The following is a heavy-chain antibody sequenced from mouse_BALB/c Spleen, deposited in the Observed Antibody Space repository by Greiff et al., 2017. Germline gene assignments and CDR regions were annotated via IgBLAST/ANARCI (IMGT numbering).Heavy chain of an antibody. Sequence: VQRVESGPGLVQPSQSLSITCTVSGFSLTSYGVHWVRQSPGKGLEWLGVIWSGGSTDYNAAFISRLSISKDNSKSQVFFKMNSLQANDTAIYYCARNSLYYGFAWFAYWGDGALVTVSA. CDR2: IWSGGST. CDR3: ARNSLYYGFAWFAY. CDR1: GFSLTSYG. D-gene: IGHD2-2*01. V-gene: IGHV2-2*02. J-gene: IGHJ3*01.